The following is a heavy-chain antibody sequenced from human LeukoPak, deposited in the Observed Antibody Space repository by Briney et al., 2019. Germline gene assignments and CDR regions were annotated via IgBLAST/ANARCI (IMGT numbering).Heavy chain of an antibody. V-gene: IGHV3-74*01. Sequence: GGSLRLSCAASGFTFSTYWMHWVRQAPGKGLVWVSRINRDGTSITYADSVKGRFTISRDNAKNTLYLQMNSLRAEDTAVYYCARDTYYYDSSGYYLMGGFDYWGQGTLVTVSS. D-gene: IGHD3-22*01. J-gene: IGHJ4*02. CDR1: GFTFSTYW. CDR2: INRDGTSI. CDR3: ARDTYYYDSSGYYLMGGFDY.